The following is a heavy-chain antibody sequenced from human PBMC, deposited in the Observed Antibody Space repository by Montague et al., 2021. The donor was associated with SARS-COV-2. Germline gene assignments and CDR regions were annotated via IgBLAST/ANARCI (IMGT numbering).Heavy chain of an antibody. V-gene: IGHV3-74*01. CDR2: IKSDGSRI. D-gene: IGHD3-22*01. Sequence: SLSLSCAASGFTFSSHWMYWVRQAPGKGLMWVSRIKSDGSRIYYADSVKGRFTISRDNAKNMLYLQMNNLKAEDTAVYYCARGVLSESSVGEDYWGQGTLVTVSS. J-gene: IGHJ4*02. CDR1: GFTFSSHW. CDR3: ARGVLSESSVGEDY.